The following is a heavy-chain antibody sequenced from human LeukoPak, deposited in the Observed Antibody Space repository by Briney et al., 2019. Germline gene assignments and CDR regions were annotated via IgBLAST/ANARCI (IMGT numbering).Heavy chain of an antibody. CDR2: INEDGSEK. CDR3: AKGGHLDY. CDR1: GFTFSSYS. Sequence: GGSLRLTCAASGFTFSSYSMNWVRQAPGKGLEWVANINEDGSEKYYVDSVKGRFTISRDNAKNSLYLQMNSLRAEDTAVYYCAKGGHLDYWGQGTLVTVSS. V-gene: IGHV3-7*01. J-gene: IGHJ4*02.